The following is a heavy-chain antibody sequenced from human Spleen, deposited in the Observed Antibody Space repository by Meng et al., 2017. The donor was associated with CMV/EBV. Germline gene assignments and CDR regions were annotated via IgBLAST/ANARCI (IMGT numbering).Heavy chain of an antibody. CDR3: ARVVTALWGYYFDY. V-gene: IGHV4-30-2*01. CDR2: IYHSGST. D-gene: IGHD2-21*02. CDR1: GGSISSGGYS. Sequence: QRQLPEFGPRLVNPSQTLSLTCAVAGGSISSGGYSWSWIRQPPGKGLEWIGYIYHSGSTYYNPSLKSRVTISVDRSKNQFSLKLSSVTAADTAVYYCARVVTALWGYYFDYWGQGTLVTVSS. J-gene: IGHJ4*02.